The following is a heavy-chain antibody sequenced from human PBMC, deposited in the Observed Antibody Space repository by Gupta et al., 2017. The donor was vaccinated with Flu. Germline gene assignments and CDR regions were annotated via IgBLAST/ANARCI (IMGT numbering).Heavy chain of an antibody. J-gene: IGHJ6*03. CDR3: ARGRVGDTFSGSDMDG. CDR2: INPARGGT. CDR1: EYIFTGYS. D-gene: IGHD1-26*01. Sequence: QVQLVQSGAEVKKPGASVKVSCKASEYIFTGYSMHWMRQAPGQGLERMGRINPARGGTKYAQKFLGRVTMTSDTSTRTAYMERSSRTSDDTAVYNGARGRVGDTFSGSDMDGGGKGPTGVVSS. V-gene: IGHV1-2*06.